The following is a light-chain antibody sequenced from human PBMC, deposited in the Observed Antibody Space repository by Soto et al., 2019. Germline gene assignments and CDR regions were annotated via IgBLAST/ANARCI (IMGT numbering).Light chain of an antibody. CDR3: QQYNNWPPVT. V-gene: IGKV3-15*01. CDR1: QNVDSN. Sequence: EIVLTQSPGTLSLSPGGGATLSCRASQNVDSNYLAWYQQKPGQAPRLLIYGASTRATGIPARFSGSGSGTEFTLTISSLQSEDFAVYYCQQYNNWPPVTFGQGTKVDIK. CDR2: GAS. J-gene: IGKJ1*01.